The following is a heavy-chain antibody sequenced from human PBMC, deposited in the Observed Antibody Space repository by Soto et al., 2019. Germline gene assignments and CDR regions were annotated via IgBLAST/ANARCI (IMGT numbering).Heavy chain of an antibody. CDR2: IYYSGST. Sequence: QLQLQESGPGLVKPSETLSLTCTVSGGSISSRGYYWGWIRQPPGKGLEWIGTIYYSGSTYYNPSLKMRVTLSVATPTTPSSLKLSSVTAAGTAVYYCATSNWFDPWGQGTLVTVSS. V-gene: IGHV4-39*01. CDR1: GGSISSRGYY. J-gene: IGHJ5*02. CDR3: ATSNWFDP.